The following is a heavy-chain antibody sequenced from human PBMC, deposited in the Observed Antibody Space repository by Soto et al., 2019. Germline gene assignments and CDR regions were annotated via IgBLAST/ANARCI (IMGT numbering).Heavy chain of an antibody. CDR1: GSRFSNYV. D-gene: IGHD2-8*01. CDR2: IIPIFNST. V-gene: IGHV1-69*06. J-gene: IGHJ5*02. CDR3: AREGRGQKAGSNGLVRLGS. Sequence: GGSVKVSWKVSGSRFSNYVISWGRQAPGHGLEWLGRIIPIFNSTKYAQSFQGRVTITAEKSTSTAYLDLRRLRSDDTDVYSCAREGRGQKAGSNGLVRLGSWGQGTLVTVSS.